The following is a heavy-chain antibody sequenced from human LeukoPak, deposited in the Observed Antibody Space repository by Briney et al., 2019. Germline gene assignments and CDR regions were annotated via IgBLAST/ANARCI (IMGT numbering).Heavy chain of an antibody. CDR2: INPNSGDR. V-gene: IGHV1-2*06. J-gene: IGHJ4*02. Sequence: ASVKVSCKASGYSFTGYYTHWVRQAPGQGLEWMGRINPNSGDRNYAQKLQGRLTMTRDTSISTAYMELSRLRSDDTAVYYCATKGADTFFDYWGQGTLVTVSS. CDR3: ATKGADTFFDY. CDR1: GYSFTGYY. D-gene: IGHD3-16*01.